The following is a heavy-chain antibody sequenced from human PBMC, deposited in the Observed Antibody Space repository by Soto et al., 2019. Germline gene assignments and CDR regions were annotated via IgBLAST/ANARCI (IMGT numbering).Heavy chain of an antibody. V-gene: IGHV4-39*01. J-gene: IGHJ4*02. Sequence: QLQLQESGPGLVKPSETLSLTCTVSGGSISSSSYYWGWIRQSPGQGLEWIGSINYSGTTYYNPSLKSRVTISVDTSKNQFSLKLSSVTAADTAVYYCARTRIGIVVAGEWSQGTLVTVSS. CDR2: INYSGTT. CDR1: GGSISSSSYY. D-gene: IGHD3-22*01. CDR3: ARTRIGIVVAGE.